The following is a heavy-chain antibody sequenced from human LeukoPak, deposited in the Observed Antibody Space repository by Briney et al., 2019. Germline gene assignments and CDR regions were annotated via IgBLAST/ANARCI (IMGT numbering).Heavy chain of an antibody. D-gene: IGHD3-10*01. CDR3: ARAGWIITSGIDY. CDR2: IYHTGST. CDR1: GYSISRGYY. J-gene: IGHJ4*02. Sequence: SETLSLTCGVSGYSISRGYYWAWIRQPPGKGLEWIGTIYHTGSTYYTPSLGSRVTISLDTSKNEFSLNLNSVTAADTAVYYCARAGWIITSGIDYWGQGALVTVSS. V-gene: IGHV4-38-2*01.